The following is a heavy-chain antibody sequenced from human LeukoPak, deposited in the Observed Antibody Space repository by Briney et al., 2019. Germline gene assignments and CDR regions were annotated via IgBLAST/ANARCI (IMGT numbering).Heavy chain of an antibody. CDR1: GGSISSYY. Sequence: SETLSLTCTDSGGSISSYYWSWIRQPAGKGLEWIGRIYTSGSTNYNPSLKSRVTMSVDTSKNQFSLKLSSVTAADTAVYYCARGGIAVAGPHFDYWGQGTLVTVSS. D-gene: IGHD6-19*01. J-gene: IGHJ4*02. V-gene: IGHV4-4*07. CDR3: ARGGIAVAGPHFDY. CDR2: IYTSGST.